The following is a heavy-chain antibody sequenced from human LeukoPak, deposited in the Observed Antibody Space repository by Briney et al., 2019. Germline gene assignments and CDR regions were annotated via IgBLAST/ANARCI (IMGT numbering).Heavy chain of an antibody. CDR1: GFTFSSYS. Sequence: GGSLRLSCAASGFTFSSYSMNWVRQAPGKGLEWVSYISSSSSTIYYADSVKGRFTISRDNGKNSLYLQMNSLRAEDTAVYYCARGTTAAGRSMDVWGKGTTVTVSS. CDR3: ARGTTAAGRSMDV. J-gene: IGHJ6*03. V-gene: IGHV3-48*01. D-gene: IGHD6-13*01. CDR2: ISSSSSTI.